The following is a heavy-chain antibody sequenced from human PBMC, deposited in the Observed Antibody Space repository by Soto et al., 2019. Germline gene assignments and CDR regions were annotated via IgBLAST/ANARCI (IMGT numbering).Heavy chain of an antibody. CDR1: RGSIRGGYYC. Sequence: PSGTLSLTCAVSRGSIRGGYYCWGWLRHSPGKGPEWLGSVFYTGFPSYNPSLESRVSVSGDTSKHQSSLKVSGVSDADTAVYYCATPQKGYNWNYFDHWGQGALVTVSS. D-gene: IGHD1-20*01. J-gene: IGHJ4*02. V-gene: IGHV4-39*01. CDR3: ATPQKGYNWNYFDH. CDR2: VFYTGFP.